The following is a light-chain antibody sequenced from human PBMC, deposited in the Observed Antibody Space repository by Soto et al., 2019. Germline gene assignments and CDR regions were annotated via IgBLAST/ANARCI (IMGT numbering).Light chain of an antibody. Sequence: DIVLTQSPATLSLSPGERATLSCGASQSVSSSRLAWYQQKPGQAPRLLLYDASSRATGIPDRVSGSGSGTDFTLTTSRLEPEDFAVYYCQQYARPPYAFGQGTKVDIK. CDR2: DAS. J-gene: IGKJ2*01. CDR3: QQYARPPYA. CDR1: QSVSSSR. V-gene: IGKV3D-20*01.